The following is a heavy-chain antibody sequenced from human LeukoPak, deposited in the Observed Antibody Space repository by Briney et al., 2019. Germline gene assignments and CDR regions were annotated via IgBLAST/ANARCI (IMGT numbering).Heavy chain of an antibody. D-gene: IGHD3-16*01. J-gene: IGHJ4*02. Sequence: XXPXKGXXWVGRIKNKADGATTEYTAPVRGRFTISRDDSSNTLYLQMNSLKTEDTAVYYCTTENWGSTHWGQGTLVTVSS. V-gene: IGHV3-15*07. CDR2: IKNKADGATT. CDR3: TTENWGSTH.